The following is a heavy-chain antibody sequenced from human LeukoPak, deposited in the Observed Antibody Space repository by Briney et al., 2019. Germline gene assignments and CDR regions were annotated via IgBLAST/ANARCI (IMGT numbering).Heavy chain of an antibody. Sequence: SETLSLTCAVYGGSFSGYYWSWIRQPPGKGLEWIGEINHSGSTNYNPSLKTRVTISVDTSKNQFSLKMSSVTAADTAVYYCAGGGGYNWFDPWGQGTLVTVSS. D-gene: IGHD3-16*01. CDR3: AGGGGYNWFDP. CDR2: INHSGST. CDR1: GGSFSGYY. V-gene: IGHV4-34*01. J-gene: IGHJ5*02.